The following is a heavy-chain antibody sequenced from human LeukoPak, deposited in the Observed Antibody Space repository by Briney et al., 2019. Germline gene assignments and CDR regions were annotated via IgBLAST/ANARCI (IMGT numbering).Heavy chain of an antibody. CDR3: AKRGVVIRGILVIGYHQEACHYDF. CDR1: GISLSNYA. CDR2: ISERGGST. V-gene: IGHV3-23*01. Sequence: QAGGSLRLSCVVSGISLSNYAMTWVRQAPGKGLEWVSYISERGGSTTYADSVKGRFTISRDTSLNTLYLQMNNLRAEDTAVYFCAKRGVVIRGILVIGYHQEACHYDFWGQGVLVTVSS. D-gene: IGHD3-10*01. J-gene: IGHJ4*02.